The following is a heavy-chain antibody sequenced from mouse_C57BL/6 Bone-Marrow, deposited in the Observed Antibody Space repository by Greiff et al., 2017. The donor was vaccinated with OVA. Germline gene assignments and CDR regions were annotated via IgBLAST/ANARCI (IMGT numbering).Heavy chain of an antibody. D-gene: IGHD2-1*01. V-gene: IGHV1-80*01. CDR1: GYAFSSYW. CDR2: IYPGDGDT. CDR3: EIGIYYGNYGFAY. Sequence: VKLMESGAELVKPGASVKISCKASGYAFSSYWMNWVKQRPGKGLEWIGQIYPGDGDTNYNGKFKGKATLTADKSSSTAYMQLSSLTSEDSAVYFCEIGIYYGNYGFAYWGQGTLVTVSA. J-gene: IGHJ3*01.